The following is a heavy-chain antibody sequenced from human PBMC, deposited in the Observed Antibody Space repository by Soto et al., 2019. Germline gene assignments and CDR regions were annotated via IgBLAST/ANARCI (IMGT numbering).Heavy chain of an antibody. Sequence: GGSLRLSCAASGFTFSGFSMNWVRQAPGKGLEWVSSVTSSPSSMFYADSVKGRFTISRDDAKDSLFLQMNSLRADDTAVYYCAREADFPGSGYVLDYWGLGTLVTVSS. D-gene: IGHD3-22*01. J-gene: IGHJ4*02. CDR3: AREADFPGSGYVLDY. CDR1: GFTFSGFS. V-gene: IGHV3-21*01. CDR2: VTSSPSSM.